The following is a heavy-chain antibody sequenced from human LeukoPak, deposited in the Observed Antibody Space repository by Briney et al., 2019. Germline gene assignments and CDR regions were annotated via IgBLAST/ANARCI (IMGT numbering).Heavy chain of an antibody. CDR2: IYYSGST. CDR1: GGSISSYY. CDR3: ARQDGDYPLYYFDY. J-gene: IGHJ4*02. Sequence: PSETLSLTCTVSGGSISSYYWSWIRQPPGKGLEWIGYIYYSGSTNYNPSLKSRVTISVDTSKNQFSLTLSSVTAADTAVYYCARQDGDYPLYYFDYWGQGTLVTVSS. V-gene: IGHV4-59*01. D-gene: IGHD4-17*01.